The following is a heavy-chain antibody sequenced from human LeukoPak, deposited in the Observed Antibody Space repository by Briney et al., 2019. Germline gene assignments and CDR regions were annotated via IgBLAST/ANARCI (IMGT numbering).Heavy chain of an antibody. CDR2: IKKDGSET. CDR1: GFTLSTYW. V-gene: IGHV3-7*03. CDR3: AKGRYGGTTYYFDY. J-gene: IGHJ4*02. Sequence: GGSLRLSCAASGFTLSTYWMSWVRQVPGKGLEWVANIKKDGSETYYVDSVKGRFTISRDNAKNSLYLQMNSLRAEDTAMYYCAKGRYGGTTYYFDYWGQGTLVTVSS. D-gene: IGHD3-9*01.